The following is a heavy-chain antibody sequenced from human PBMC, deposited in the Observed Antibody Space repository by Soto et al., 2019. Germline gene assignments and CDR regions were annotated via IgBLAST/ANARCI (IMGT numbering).Heavy chain of an antibody. J-gene: IGHJ4*02. V-gene: IGHV3-74*01. CDR1: GFTFSGYW. Sequence: EVQLVESGGGLVQPGGSLRLSCAGSGFTFSGYWMHWVRQAPGKGQVWVSRRNPNGTFTTNADSVKGRFTISSDNAKNTVYLQMNSMSADDTAVYYWARGGTSTTYWGDFYNRGQGTLVTVSS. D-gene: IGHD7-27*01. CDR2: RNPNGTFT. CDR3: ARGGTSTTYWGDFYN.